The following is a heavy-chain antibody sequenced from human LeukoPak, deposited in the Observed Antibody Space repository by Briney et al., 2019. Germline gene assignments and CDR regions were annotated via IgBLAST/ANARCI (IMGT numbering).Heavy chain of an antibody. CDR2: IYYSGST. J-gene: IGHJ2*01. CDR3: ATSTRIAATWWYFDL. V-gene: IGHV4-59*01. Sequence: PSQTLSLTCTVSGGSISSYYWSWIRQPPGKGLEWIGYIYYSGSTNYNPSLKSRVTVSVDTSKNQFSLKLSSVTAADTAVYYCATSTRIAATWWYFDLWGRGTLVTVSS. D-gene: IGHD6-13*01. CDR1: GGSISSYY.